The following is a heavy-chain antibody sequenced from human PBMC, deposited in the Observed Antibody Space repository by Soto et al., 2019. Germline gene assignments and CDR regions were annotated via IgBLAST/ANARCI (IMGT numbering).Heavy chain of an antibody. Sequence: EVQLLESGGGLVQPGGSLRLSCAASGFTFSSYAMSWVRQAPGKGLEWDSVISGSGGSTYYADSVKGRFTISRDNSKNTLYLQMNSLRAEDTAVYYCAKSSGWYGELDYWGQGTLATVSS. V-gene: IGHV3-23*01. CDR2: ISGSGGST. CDR1: GFTFSSYA. CDR3: AKSSGWYGELDY. D-gene: IGHD6-19*01. J-gene: IGHJ4*02.